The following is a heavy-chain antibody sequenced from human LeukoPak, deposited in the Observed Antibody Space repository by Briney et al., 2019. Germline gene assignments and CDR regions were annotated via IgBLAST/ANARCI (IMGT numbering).Heavy chain of an antibody. J-gene: IGHJ6*02. CDR2: IWYDGSNK. CDR1: GFTFSSYG. V-gene: IGHV3-33*01. D-gene: IGHD6-6*01. Sequence: PGGSLRLSCAASGFTFSSYGMHWIRQAPGKGLEWVAVIWYDGSNKYYADSVKGRFTISRDNSKNTLYLQMNSLRAEDTAAYYCARDPSPYYYYGMDVWGQGTTVTVSS. CDR3: ARDPSPYYYYGMDV.